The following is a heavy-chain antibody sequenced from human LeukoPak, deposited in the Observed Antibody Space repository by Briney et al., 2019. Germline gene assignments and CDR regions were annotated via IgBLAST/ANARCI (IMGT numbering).Heavy chain of an antibody. CDR1: GFTFSSYA. V-gene: IGHV3-23*01. D-gene: IGHD3-9*01. Sequence: PGGSLRLSCAASGFTFSSYAMSWVRQAPGKGLEWVSTISGSGGSTYYAESVKGRFTISRDNSKNTLYLQMNSLRAEDTAVYYCARSYYDILTGYGEVDYWGQGTLVTVSS. CDR2: ISGSGGST. J-gene: IGHJ4*02. CDR3: ARSYYDILTGYGEVDY.